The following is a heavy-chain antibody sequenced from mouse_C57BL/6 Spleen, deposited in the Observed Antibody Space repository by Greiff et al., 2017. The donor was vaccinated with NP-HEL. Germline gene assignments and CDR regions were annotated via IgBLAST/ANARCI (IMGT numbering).Heavy chain of an antibody. CDR3: ARKGNYYGYDDEGGGYAMDY. J-gene: IGHJ4*01. CDR1: GYTFTDYN. CDR2: INPNNGGT. D-gene: IGHD2-2*01. Sequence: EVQLQQSGPELVKPGASVKMSCKASGYTFTDYNMHWVKQSHGKSLEWIGYINPNNGGTSYNQKFKGKATLTVNKSSSTAYMELRSLTSEDSAVYYCARKGNYYGYDDEGGGYAMDYWGQRTSVTVSS. V-gene: IGHV1-22*01.